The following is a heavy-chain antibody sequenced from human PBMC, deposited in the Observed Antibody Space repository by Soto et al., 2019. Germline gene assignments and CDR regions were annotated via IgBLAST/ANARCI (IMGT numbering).Heavy chain of an antibody. V-gene: IGHV4-31*03. CDR2: IYYSGST. J-gene: IGHJ6*02. CDR3: ARILCSGGSCYSHYYYYGMDV. D-gene: IGHD2-15*01. Sequence: QVQLQESGPGLVKPSQTLSLTCTVSGGSISSGGYYWSWIRQHPGKGLEWIGYIYYSGSTYYNPSLRSRVTISVDTSKNQFSLKLSSVTAADTAVYYCARILCSGGSCYSHYYYYGMDVWGQGTTVTVSS. CDR1: GGSISSGGYY.